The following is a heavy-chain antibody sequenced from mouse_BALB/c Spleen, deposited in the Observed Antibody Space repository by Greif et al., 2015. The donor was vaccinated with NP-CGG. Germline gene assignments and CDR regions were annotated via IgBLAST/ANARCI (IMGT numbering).Heavy chain of an antibody. CDR2: ISYSGST. D-gene: IGHD2-3*01. V-gene: IGHV3-8*02. Sequence: EVQRVESGPSLVKPSQTLSLTCSVTGDSITSGYWNWIRKFPGNKLEYMGYISYSGSTYYNPSLKSRISITRDTSKNXYYLQLNSVTTEDTATYYCARWFGDGYYIYAMDYWGQGTSVTVSS. CDR3: ARWFGDGYYIYAMDY. CDR1: GDSITSGY. J-gene: IGHJ4*01.